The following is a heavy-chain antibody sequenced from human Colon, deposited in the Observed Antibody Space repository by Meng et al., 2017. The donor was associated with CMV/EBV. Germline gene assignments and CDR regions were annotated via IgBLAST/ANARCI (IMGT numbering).Heavy chain of an antibody. J-gene: IGHJ4*02. D-gene: IGHD6-13*01. Sequence: GESLKISCAASGFTFSSYGMHWVRQAPGKGLEWVAFIRYDGSNKYYADSVKGRFTISRDNSKNTLYLQMNSLRAEDTAVYYCAKDVRRYSSSSLQFDYWGQGTLVTVSS. V-gene: IGHV3-30*02. CDR3: AKDVRRYSSSSLQFDY. CDR1: GFTFSSYG. CDR2: IRYDGSNK.